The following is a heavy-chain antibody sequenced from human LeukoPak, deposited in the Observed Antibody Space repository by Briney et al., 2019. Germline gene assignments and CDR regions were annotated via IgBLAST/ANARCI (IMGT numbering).Heavy chain of an antibody. Sequence: ASVKVSCKASVCTFSSYAISWVRQAPGQGLEWMGRIIPILGIANYAQKFQGRVTITADKSTSTAYMELSSLRSEDTAVYYCARRLWATYSGSPVCAFDIWGQGTMVTVSS. J-gene: IGHJ3*02. D-gene: IGHD6-13*01. CDR2: IIPILGIA. CDR1: VCTFSSYA. CDR3: ARRLWATYSGSPVCAFDI. V-gene: IGHV1-69*04.